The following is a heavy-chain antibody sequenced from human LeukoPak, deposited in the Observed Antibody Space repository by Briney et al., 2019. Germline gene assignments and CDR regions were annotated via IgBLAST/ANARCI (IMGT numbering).Heavy chain of an antibody. Sequence: GASVKVSCKASGYTFTSYYMHWVRQAPGQGLEWMGIINPSGGSTSYAQKFQGRVTMTRDTSTSTVYMELSSLRSEDTAVYYCARDSGLYSASYYFDYWGQGTLVTVSS. CDR3: ARDSGLYSASYYFDY. CDR1: GYTFTSYY. D-gene: IGHD1-26*01. CDR2: INPSGGST. V-gene: IGHV1-46*01. J-gene: IGHJ4*02.